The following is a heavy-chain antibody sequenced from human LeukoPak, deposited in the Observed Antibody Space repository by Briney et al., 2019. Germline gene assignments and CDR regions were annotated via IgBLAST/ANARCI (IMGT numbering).Heavy chain of an antibody. V-gene: IGHV3-48*04. J-gene: IGHJ4*02. CDR3: ARDIYYYDSSGYYFPGGSDY. CDR2: ISTSSSTI. Sequence: KPGGSLRLSCAASGFTFSSYWMSWVRQAPGKGLEWVSYISTSSSTIYYADSVKGRFTISRDNAKNSLYLQMNSLRAEDTAVYYCARDIYYYDSSGYYFPGGSDYWGQGTLVTVSS. CDR1: GFTFSSYW. D-gene: IGHD3-22*01.